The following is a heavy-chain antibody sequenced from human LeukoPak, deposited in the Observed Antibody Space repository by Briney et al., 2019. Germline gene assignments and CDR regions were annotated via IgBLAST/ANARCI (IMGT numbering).Heavy chain of an antibody. CDR3: ARPASGYSSNDACDI. D-gene: IGHD3-22*01. Sequence: SVKVSCKASGGTFSSYAISWVRQAPGQGLEWMGGIIPIFGTANYAQKFQGRVTITADESTSTAYMELSSLRSEDTAVYYCARPASGYSSNDACDIWGQGRMVTVSS. V-gene: IGHV1-69*13. CDR1: GGTFSSYA. J-gene: IGHJ3*02. CDR2: IIPIFGTA.